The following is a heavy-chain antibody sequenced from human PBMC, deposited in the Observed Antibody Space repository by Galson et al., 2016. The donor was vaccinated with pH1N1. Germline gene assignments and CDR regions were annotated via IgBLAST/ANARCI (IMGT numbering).Heavy chain of an antibody. Sequence: SVKVSCKASGCTLSSYAISWVRQAPGQGLEWMGNILPILGIPDYAQKFQDRVKITADKSTNTAYLELSSMRSADTAVYYCARDRGDYWSGYLFDCWGQGTLVTVAS. CDR2: ILPILGIP. V-gene: IGHV1-69*04. J-gene: IGHJ4*01. D-gene: IGHD3-3*01. CDR1: GCTLSSYA. CDR3: ARDRGDYWSGYLFDC.